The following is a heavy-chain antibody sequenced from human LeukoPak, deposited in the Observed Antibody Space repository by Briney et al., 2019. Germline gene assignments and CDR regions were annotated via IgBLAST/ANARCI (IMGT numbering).Heavy chain of an antibody. J-gene: IGHJ3*02. V-gene: IGHV3-21*01. CDR1: GFTFTSYS. CDR2: ISRSTYYI. D-gene: IGHD3-3*01. CDR3: ASEAPSWRSGTPREAFDI. Sequence: GGSLRLSCAASGFTFTSYSMNWVRQAPGKGLEWVSSISRSTYYIYYGDSVKGRFTVSRDNAKKSVFLQMNSLRADDTAVYYCASEAPSWRSGTPREAFDIWGQGTMVIVSS.